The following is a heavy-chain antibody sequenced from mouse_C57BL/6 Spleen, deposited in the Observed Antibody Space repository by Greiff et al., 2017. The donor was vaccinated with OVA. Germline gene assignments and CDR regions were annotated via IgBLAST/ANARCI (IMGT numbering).Heavy chain of an antibody. Sequence: QVQLQQPGAELVKPGASVKLSCKASGYTFTSYWMQWVKQRPGQGLEWIGEIDPSDSYTNYNQKFKGKATLTVDTSSSTAYMQLSSLTSEDSAVYYCARNYYVAYWGQGTLVTVSA. V-gene: IGHV1-50*01. CDR2: IDPSDSYT. J-gene: IGHJ3*01. CDR1: GYTFTSYW. D-gene: IGHD1-1*01. CDR3: ARNYYVAY.